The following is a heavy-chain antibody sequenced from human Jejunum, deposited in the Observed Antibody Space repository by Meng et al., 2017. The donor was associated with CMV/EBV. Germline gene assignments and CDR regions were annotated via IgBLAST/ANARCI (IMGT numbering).Heavy chain of an antibody. CDR2: IYSSGEI. D-gene: IGHD2-2*02. V-gene: IGHV4-4*02. Sequence: ITKNNWWNWVRQAPGKGLEWIGEIYSSGEINYNPSLKSRFTISMENSKNQFSLKLNSVTAADTAVYYCARGRTCSITSCYRGPSLDYWGQGTLVTVSS. CDR1: ITKNNW. J-gene: IGHJ4*02. CDR3: ARGRTCSITSCYRGPSLDY.